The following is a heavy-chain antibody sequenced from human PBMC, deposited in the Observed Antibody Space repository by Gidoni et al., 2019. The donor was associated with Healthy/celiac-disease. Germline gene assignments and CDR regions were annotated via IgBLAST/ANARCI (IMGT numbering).Heavy chain of an antibody. CDR1: GFTFSSYA. V-gene: IGHV3-64D*06. CDR3: VKYLTTQYYYDSSGLYFDY. D-gene: IGHD3-22*01. Sequence: QLVESGGGLVQPGGSLRLSCSASGFTFSSYAMHWVRQAPGKGLEYVSAISSNGGSTYYADSVKGRFTISRDNSKNTLYLQMSSLRAEDTAVYYCVKYLTTQYYYDSSGLYFDYWGQGTLVTVSS. CDR2: ISSNGGST. J-gene: IGHJ4*02.